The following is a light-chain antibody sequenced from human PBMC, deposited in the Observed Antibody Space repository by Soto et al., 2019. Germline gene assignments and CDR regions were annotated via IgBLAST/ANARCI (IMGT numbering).Light chain of an antibody. J-gene: IGKJ2*01. CDR1: ESVSST. V-gene: IGKV3-15*01. CDR2: DVS. Sequence: ERVITQYPANLSLSPRERATLSCTARESVSSTQAWYQQHPGLAPRLLIYDVSTRASGVPDRFIGSESGTKATLTISGLQSEDFAIYYCKHYIPGRHTFGPGTKVDIK. CDR3: KHYIPGRHT.